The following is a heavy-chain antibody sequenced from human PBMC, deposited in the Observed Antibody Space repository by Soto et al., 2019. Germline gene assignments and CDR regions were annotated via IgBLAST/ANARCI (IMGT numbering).Heavy chain of an antibody. V-gene: IGHV3-23*01. D-gene: IGHD3-3*01. Sequence: EVLLLESGGDSVQPGGSLRLSCVASGFTFSDYVMSWVRQVPGTGLEWFSSISDGGERTDYRDSVRGRFTISRDNARFTLHLQMNSLRVDDTATYFCARDRSTDFGLDVWGQGTTVTVSS. CDR2: ISDGGERT. CDR1: GFTFSDYV. J-gene: IGHJ6*02. CDR3: ARDRSTDFGLDV.